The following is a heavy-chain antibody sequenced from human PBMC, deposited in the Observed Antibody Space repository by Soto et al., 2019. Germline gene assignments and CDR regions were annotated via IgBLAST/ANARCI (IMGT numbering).Heavy chain of an antibody. CDR1: GGSFSGYY. J-gene: IGHJ4*02. CDR2: INHSGST. CDR3: ARAAPRYCSGGSCYSGRDS. Sequence: QVQLQQWGAGLLKPSETLSLTCAVYGGSFSGYYWSWIRQPPGKGLEWIGEINHSGSTNYNPSLKRRVTISVDTSKSQFSMKLSSVTAAATAVYYCARAAPRYCSGGSCYSGRDSWDQGTLVTVSS. D-gene: IGHD2-15*01. V-gene: IGHV4-34*01.